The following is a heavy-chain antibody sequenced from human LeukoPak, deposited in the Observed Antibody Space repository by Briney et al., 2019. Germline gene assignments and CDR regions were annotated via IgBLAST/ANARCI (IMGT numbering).Heavy chain of an antibody. CDR1: GFTFSSYS. D-gene: IGHD4-11*01. J-gene: IGHJ4*02. Sequence: PGGSLRLSCAASGFTFSSYSMNWVRQAPGKGLECVSSISSSSSYIYYADSVKGRFTISRDNAKNSLYLQMNSLRAEDTAVYYCARDKITYSNYSPPDYWGQGTLVTVSS. CDR3: ARDKITYSNYSPPDY. CDR2: ISSSSSYI. V-gene: IGHV3-21*01.